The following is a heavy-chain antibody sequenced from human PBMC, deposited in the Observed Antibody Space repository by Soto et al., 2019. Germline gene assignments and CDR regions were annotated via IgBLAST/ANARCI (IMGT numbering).Heavy chain of an antibody. CDR3: VRESGVAADC. Sequence: ESGGVLVQPGGSLRLSCVASGFTFDSHWMHWVRQAPGEGLVWVSRIKTDGYAAAYADSVKGRFTISRDNTKNTVYLQMNSLRAEDTAVYFCVRESGVAADCWGQGNLVTVSS. CDR1: GFTFDSHW. D-gene: IGHD6-19*01. V-gene: IGHV3-74*01. J-gene: IGHJ4*02. CDR2: IKTDGYAA.